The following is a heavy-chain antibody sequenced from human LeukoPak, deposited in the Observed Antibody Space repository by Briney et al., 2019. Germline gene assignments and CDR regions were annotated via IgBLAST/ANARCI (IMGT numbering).Heavy chain of an antibody. J-gene: IGHJ6*03. CDR2: IKQDGCEK. D-gene: IGHD6-13*01. Sequence: GVSLRLSCAASGFTFSSYWMSWVRQAPGKGLEWVANIKQDGCEKYYVASVKGRFTISRDNAKHSLYLQMNSLRAEDTAVYYCARDFSSSSWYFGYYYYMDVWGKGTTVTVSS. CDR1: GFTFSSYW. CDR3: ARDFSSSSWYFGYYYYMDV. V-gene: IGHV3-7*01.